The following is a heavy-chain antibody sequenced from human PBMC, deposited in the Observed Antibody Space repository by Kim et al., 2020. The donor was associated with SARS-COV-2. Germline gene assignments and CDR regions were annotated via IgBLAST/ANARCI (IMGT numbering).Heavy chain of an antibody. CDR2: FDPEDGET. CDR3: ATGYSSNWFDRSFQH. CDR1: GYTLTELS. Sequence: ASVKVSCKVSGYTLTELSMHWVRQAPGKGLEWMGGFDPEDGETIYAQKFQGRVTMTEDTSTDTAYMELSSLRSEDTAVYYCATGYSSNWFDRSFQHWGQGTLVTVSS. D-gene: IGHD6-13*01. V-gene: IGHV1-24*01. J-gene: IGHJ1*01.